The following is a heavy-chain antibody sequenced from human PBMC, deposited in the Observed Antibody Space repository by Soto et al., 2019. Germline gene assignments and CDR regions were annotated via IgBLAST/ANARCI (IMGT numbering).Heavy chain of an antibody. CDR3: ARSEFLGTVTCDY. Sequence: QVQLVQSGAEVKKPGSSVKVSCKASGGTFSSYAISWVRQAPGQGLEWMGGIIPIFGTANYAQKFQGRVTTTLDAXTSTAYMELSSLRSEDTAVYYCARSEFLGTVTCDYWGQGTLVTVSS. CDR2: IIPIFGTA. J-gene: IGHJ4*02. CDR1: GGTFSSYA. V-gene: IGHV1-69*05. D-gene: IGHD4-17*01.